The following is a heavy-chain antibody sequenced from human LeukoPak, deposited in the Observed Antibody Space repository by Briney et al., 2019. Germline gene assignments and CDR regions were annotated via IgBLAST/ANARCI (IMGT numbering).Heavy chain of an antibody. CDR2: IYSGGST. V-gene: IGHV3-66*01. D-gene: IGHD5-12*01. CDR3: AIRKSGNAIDY. Sequence: GGTLRLSCAASGFAVSSNYMSWVRQAPGKGLEWVAVIYSGGSTNYADSVKGRFTISRDNSKNTLYLLMNSLRAEDTAVYYCAIRKSGNAIDYWGQGTLVTVSS. CDR1: GFAVSSNY. J-gene: IGHJ4*02.